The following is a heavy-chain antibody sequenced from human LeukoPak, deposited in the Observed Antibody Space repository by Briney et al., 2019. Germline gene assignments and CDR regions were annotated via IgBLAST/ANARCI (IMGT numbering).Heavy chain of an antibody. J-gene: IGHJ3*02. Sequence: GGSLRLSCAASGFTFSNYWMTWVRQAPGKGLEWVGRIKSKTDGGTTDYAAPVKGRFTISRDDSKNTLYLQMNSLKTEDTAVYYCTSEGSDYPDAFDIWGQGTMVTVSS. CDR3: TSEGSDYPDAFDI. CDR2: IKSKTDGGTT. CDR1: GFTFSNYW. D-gene: IGHD4-17*01. V-gene: IGHV3-15*01.